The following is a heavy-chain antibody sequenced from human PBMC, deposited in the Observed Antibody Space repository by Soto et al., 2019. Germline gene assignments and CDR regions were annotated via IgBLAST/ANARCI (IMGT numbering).Heavy chain of an antibody. CDR1: GFTFSSYA. CDR3: AKVWDPSNINNPADIDY. CDR2: ISGSGGST. J-gene: IGHJ4*02. Sequence: GGSLRLSCEASGFTFSSYAMSWVRQAPGKGLEWVSAISGSGGSTYYADSVKGRFTISRDNSKNTLYLQMNSLRAEDTAVYYCAKVWDPSNINNPADIDYWGQGTLVTVSS. V-gene: IGHV3-23*01. D-gene: IGHD3-16*01.